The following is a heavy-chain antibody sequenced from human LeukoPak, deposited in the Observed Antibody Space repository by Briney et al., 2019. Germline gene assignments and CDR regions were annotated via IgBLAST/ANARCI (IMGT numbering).Heavy chain of an antibody. CDR2: ISSSSSYI. J-gene: IGHJ4*02. V-gene: IGHV3-21*01. D-gene: IGHD3-3*01. CDR1: GFTFSSYS. Sequence: GGSLRLSCAASGFTFSSYSMNWVRQAPGKGLEWVSSISSSSSYIYYADSVKGRFTISRDNAKNLLYLQMNSLRAEDTAVYYCARRGGRYYDFWSGHEDYWGQGTLVTVSS. CDR3: ARRGGRYYDFWSGHEDY.